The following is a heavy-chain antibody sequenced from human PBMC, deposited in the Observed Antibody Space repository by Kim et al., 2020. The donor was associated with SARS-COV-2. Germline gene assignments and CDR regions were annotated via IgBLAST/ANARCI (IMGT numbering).Heavy chain of an antibody. Sequence: GGSLRLSCAASGFTFSSYAMSWVRQAPGKGLEWVSAISGSGGSTYYADSVKGRFTISRDNSKNTLYLQMNSLRAEDTAVYYCANPRGEWFYYFDYWGQGTLVTVSS. D-gene: IGHD3-3*01. V-gene: IGHV3-23*01. CDR2: ISGSGGST. CDR3: ANPRGEWFYYFDY. J-gene: IGHJ4*02. CDR1: GFTFSSYA.